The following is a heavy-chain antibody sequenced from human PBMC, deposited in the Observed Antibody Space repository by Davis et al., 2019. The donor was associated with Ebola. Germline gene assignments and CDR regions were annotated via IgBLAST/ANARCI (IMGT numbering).Heavy chain of an antibody. J-gene: IGHJ4*02. CDR3: AKEGASCGGDCYSLSDY. CDR1: GFTFSSYA. Sequence: GGSLRLSCAASGFTFSSYAMSWVRQAPGKGLEWVSVISGRGSTIYYADSVKGRFTISRDNSKDTLYLQMNRLRAEDTAVYYCAKEGASCGGDCYSLSDYWGQGTLVTVSS. V-gene: IGHV3-23*01. D-gene: IGHD2-21*02. CDR2: ISGRGSTI.